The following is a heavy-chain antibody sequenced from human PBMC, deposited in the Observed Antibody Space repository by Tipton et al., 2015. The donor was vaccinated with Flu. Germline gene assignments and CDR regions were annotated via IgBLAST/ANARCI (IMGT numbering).Heavy chain of an antibody. J-gene: IGHJ3*02. V-gene: IGHV4-39*07. D-gene: IGHD5-12*01. CDR3: ARTRGYDAFDI. CDR2: IYYSGST. CDR1: GGSISSSSYY. Sequence: LSCTVSGGSISSSSYYWGWIRQPPGKGLEWIGSIYYSGSTYYNLSLKSRVTISVDTSKNQFSLKLSSVTAADTAVYYCARTRGYDAFDIWGQGTMVTVSS.